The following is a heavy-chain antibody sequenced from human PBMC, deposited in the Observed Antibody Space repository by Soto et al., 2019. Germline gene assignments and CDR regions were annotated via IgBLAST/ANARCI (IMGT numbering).Heavy chain of an antibody. CDR2: IWNDGDKN. V-gene: IGHV3-33*01. Sequence: QVQLVESGGGVVQPGRSLRLSCAASGFTFSNNGMHWVRQAPGKGLEWVAVIWNDGDKNYYEASVKGRFTISRDNSDNTLFLQMNSLTAEDSAVYYCVRGGKTAGAFDIWGQGTMVTVSS. CDR1: GFTFSNNG. D-gene: IGHD3-16*01. J-gene: IGHJ3*02. CDR3: VRGGKTAGAFDI.